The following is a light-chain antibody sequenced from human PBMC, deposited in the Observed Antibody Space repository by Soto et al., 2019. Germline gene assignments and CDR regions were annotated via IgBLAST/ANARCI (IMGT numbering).Light chain of an antibody. Sequence: EIVLTQSPGTLSLSPGERATLSCRASQSVSGSYLAWYQQKPGQAPRLLIYGASSRATGIPDRFSGSGSGTDFTLTISRLEPEDFAVYYCQQYGTSVLTFGGGKKVEI. CDR1: QSVSGSY. V-gene: IGKV3-20*01. CDR3: QQYGTSVLT. J-gene: IGKJ4*01. CDR2: GAS.